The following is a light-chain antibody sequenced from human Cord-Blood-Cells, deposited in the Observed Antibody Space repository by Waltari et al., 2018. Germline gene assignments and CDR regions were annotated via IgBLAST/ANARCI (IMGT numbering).Light chain of an antibody. CDR2: EVS. CDR1: XXXXXXXXX. Sequence: QSALTQPASVSGSPGPXXXXXXXRXXXXXXXXXXXXWYQQHPGKAPKLMIYEVSKRPSGVSNRFSGSKSGNTASLTISGLQAEDEADYYCCSYAGSSTYVFGTGTKVTVL. V-gene: IGLV2-23*02. CDR3: CSYAGSSTYV. J-gene: IGLJ1*01.